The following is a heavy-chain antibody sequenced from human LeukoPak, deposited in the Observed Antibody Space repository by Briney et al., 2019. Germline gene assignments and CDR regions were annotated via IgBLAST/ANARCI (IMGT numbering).Heavy chain of an antibody. CDR1: RLTLSSNF. D-gene: IGHD2-15*01. J-gene: IGHJ5*02. CDR2: IYRGGNT. Sequence: GEALRLSRAASRLTLSSNFMNGVRQAPRRGLEWVSVIYRGGNTYYADSVKGRFTISRDDSKNTEYLQMNSLRVEDTAGYYCARDRTPHSLWLDPWGQGTLVIVSS. V-gene: IGHV3-53*01. CDR3: ARDRTPHSLWLDP.